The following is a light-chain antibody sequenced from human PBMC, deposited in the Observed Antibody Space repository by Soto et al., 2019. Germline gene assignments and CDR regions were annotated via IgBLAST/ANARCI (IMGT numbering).Light chain of an antibody. V-gene: IGKV1-39*01. J-gene: IGKJ4*01. Sequence: DIQMTQSPSSLSASVGDRVTITCRPRQSISSYLNWYQQKPGKAPKLVIYAASSLISGVSSRLSGSGSGKGFTLTICSLQREDVATYFCQKCYRTQLTLGRWAKGDLK. CDR2: AAS. CDR3: QKCYRTQLT. CDR1: QSISSY.